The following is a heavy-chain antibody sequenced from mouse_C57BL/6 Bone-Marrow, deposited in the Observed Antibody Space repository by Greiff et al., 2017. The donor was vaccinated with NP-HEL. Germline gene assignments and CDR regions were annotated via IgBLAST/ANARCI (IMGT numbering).Heavy chain of an antibody. D-gene: IGHD2-5*01. CDR1: GFTFSSYA. CDR3: ARDRDESNP. V-gene: IGHV5-4*01. J-gene: IGHJ4*01. CDR2: ISDGGSYT. Sequence: EVKLVESGGGLVKPGGSLKLSCAASGFTFSSYAMSWVRQTPEKRLEWVATISDGGSYTYYPDNVKGRCTISRDNAKNNLYLQMSHLKSEDTAMYYCARDRDESNPWGQGTSVTVSS.